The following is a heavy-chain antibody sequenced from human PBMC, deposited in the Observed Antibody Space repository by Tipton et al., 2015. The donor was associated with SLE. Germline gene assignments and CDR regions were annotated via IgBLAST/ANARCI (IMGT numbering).Heavy chain of an antibody. CDR1: GESFSSYY. Sequence: TLSRTCAVYGESFSSYYWSWIRQPPGKGLECIGEIHHSGSTHYNPSLKSRVTISVDTSKNQFSLKLSTVTAADTAVYYCARGLDVVPAAAGLFSDLWGRGALVTVPS. D-gene: IGHD2-2*01. J-gene: IGHJ2*01. CDR2: IHHSGST. CDR3: ARGLDVVPAAAGLFSDL. V-gene: IGHV4-34*01.